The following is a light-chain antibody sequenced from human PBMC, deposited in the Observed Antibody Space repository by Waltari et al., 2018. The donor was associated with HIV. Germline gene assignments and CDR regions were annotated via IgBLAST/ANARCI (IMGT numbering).Light chain of an antibody. CDR3: CSHAGSSTLV. CDR1: SGNVGSYNL. V-gene: IGLV2-23*02. Sequence: QSALTPPASVSGSPGQSITISCTGTSGNVGSYNLVSRYKQQPGKAPQLLIYEVTKWPSGVATRVTGSKSGNTASLTISGLQAEDEAYYYCCSHAGSSTLVFGGGTNLAVL. CDR2: EVT. J-gene: IGLJ3*02.